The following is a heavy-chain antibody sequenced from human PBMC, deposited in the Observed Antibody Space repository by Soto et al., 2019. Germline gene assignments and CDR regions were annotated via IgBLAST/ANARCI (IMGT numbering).Heavy chain of an antibody. CDR2: IKQDGSEK. Sequence: EVQLVESGGGLVQPGGSLRLSCAASGFTFSSYWMSWVRQAPGKGLEWVANIKQDGSEKYYVDSVKGRFTISRDNAKNSLYLQMNSLRAEDTAVYYCARPRDGYSYGLDYWGQGILVTVSS. D-gene: IGHD5-18*01. J-gene: IGHJ4*02. CDR1: GFTFSSYW. V-gene: IGHV3-7*02. CDR3: ARPRDGYSYGLDY.